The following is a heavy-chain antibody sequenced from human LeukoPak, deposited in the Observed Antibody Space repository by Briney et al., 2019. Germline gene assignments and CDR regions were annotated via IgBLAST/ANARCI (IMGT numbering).Heavy chain of an antibody. J-gene: IGHJ4*02. CDR2: IYYSGST. V-gene: IGHV4-59*08. Sequence: PSETLSLTCTVCGGSISSYYWSWLRPPPGEGREWMGYIYYSGSTNYNPSLKSRVTISVDTSKNQFSLKLSSVTAADTAVYYCARLHCSGGSCYYGYWGQGTLVTVSS. CDR1: GGSISSYY. CDR3: ARLHCSGGSCYYGY. D-gene: IGHD2-15*01.